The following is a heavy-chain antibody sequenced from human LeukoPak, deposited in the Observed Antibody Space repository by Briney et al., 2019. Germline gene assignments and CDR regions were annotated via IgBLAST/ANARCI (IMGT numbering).Heavy chain of an antibody. CDR1: GFTVSNNY. V-gene: IGHV3-53*01. CDR3: ARWGSTSWNYFDY. CDR2: IYSGGST. J-gene: IGHJ4*02. Sequence: GGSLRLSCAASGFTVSNNYMSWVRQAPGKGLEWVSVIYSGGSTYYADSVKGRFTMSRDNSKNTVYLQMNSLRAEDTAVYYCARWGSTSWNYFDYWGQGTLVTVSS. D-gene: IGHD2-2*01.